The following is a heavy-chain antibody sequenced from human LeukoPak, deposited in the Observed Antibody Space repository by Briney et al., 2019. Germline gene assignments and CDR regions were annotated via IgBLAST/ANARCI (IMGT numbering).Heavy chain of an antibody. V-gene: IGHV3-11*01. J-gene: IGHJ3*02. Sequence: GGSLRLSCAASGFTFSDYYMSWIRQAPGKGLEWVSYISSSGSTIYYADSVKGRFTISRDNAKNSLYLQMNSLRAEDTAVYYCAKDLVSGWPEGAFDIWGQGTMVTVSS. CDR1: GFTFSDYY. CDR2: ISSSGSTI. CDR3: AKDLVSGWPEGAFDI. D-gene: IGHD6-19*01.